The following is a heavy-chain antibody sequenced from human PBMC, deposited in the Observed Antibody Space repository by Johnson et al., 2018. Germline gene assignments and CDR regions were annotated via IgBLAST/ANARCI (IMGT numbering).Heavy chain of an antibody. D-gene: IGHD2-15*01. J-gene: IGHJ6*03. Sequence: VQLQESGGGWVQPGGSLRLSCTASGISFSNHAMSWVRQAPGKGLEWVSVISDSGASIQYADSVKGRFTISRDNSKNTLYLQMNSLKAADTAWYYCATRTYCSFSQTGLTLYYYYYMDVWGKGTTVTVSS. CDR3: ATRTYCSFSQTGLTLYYYYYMDV. CDR2: ISDSGASI. V-gene: IGHV3-23*01. CDR1: GISFSNHA.